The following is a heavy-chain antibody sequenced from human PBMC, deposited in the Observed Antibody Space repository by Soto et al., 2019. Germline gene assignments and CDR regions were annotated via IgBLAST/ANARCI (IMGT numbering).Heavy chain of an antibody. V-gene: IGHV3-23*01. J-gene: IGHJ4*02. Sequence: EVQLLESGGGLVQPGGSLRLSCAASGFTFSRYAMSWVRQAPGKGLEWVSAISGSGGSTYYADSVKGRFTISRDNSKNTLYLQMNSLRAEDTAVYYCAKNRFLGLATADYWGQGTLVTVSS. D-gene: IGHD3-16*01. CDR3: AKNRFLGLATADY. CDR1: GFTFSRYA. CDR2: ISGSGGST.